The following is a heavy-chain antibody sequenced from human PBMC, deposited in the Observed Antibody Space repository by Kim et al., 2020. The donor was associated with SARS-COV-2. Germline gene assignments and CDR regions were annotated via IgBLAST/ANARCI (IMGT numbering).Heavy chain of an antibody. Sequence: ADPVKVRFTISRDNAKNALYLQMNSLRAEDTAVYYCARDDPTYDCLYYFDYWGQGTLVTVSS. V-gene: IGHV3-11*01. CDR3: ARDDPTYDCLYYFDY. D-gene: IGHD3-3*01. J-gene: IGHJ4*02.